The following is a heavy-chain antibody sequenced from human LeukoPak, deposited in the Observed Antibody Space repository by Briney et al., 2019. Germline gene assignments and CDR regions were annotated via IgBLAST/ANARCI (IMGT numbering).Heavy chain of an antibody. D-gene: IGHD6-13*01. J-gene: IGHJ4*02. V-gene: IGHV3-21*05. CDR2: IRSTGEYI. CDR3: AREYDSRARFDS. CDR1: GDGFTRHT. Sequence: GGSLRLSCAGAGDGFTRHTMNWVRRAPGKGLEWISYIRSTGEYIYYADSVKGRFTISRDNARTSVYLQMNGPRVEDTAIYYCAREYDSRARFDSWGQGTLVTVSS.